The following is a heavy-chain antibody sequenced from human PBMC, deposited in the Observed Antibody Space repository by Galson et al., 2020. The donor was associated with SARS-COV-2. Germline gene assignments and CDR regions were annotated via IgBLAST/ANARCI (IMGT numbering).Heavy chain of an antibody. V-gene: IGHV4-30-4*01. CDR2: IYYSGST. J-gene: IGHJ5*02. Sequence: SETLSLTCTVSGGSISSGDYYWSWIRQPPGKGLEWIGYIYYSGSTYYNPSLKSRVTISVDTSKNQFSLKLSSVTAADTAVYYCARGDLLLWFGELLGFDPWGQGTLVTVSS. D-gene: IGHD3-10*01. CDR1: GGSISSGDYY. CDR3: ARGDLLLWFGELLGFDP.